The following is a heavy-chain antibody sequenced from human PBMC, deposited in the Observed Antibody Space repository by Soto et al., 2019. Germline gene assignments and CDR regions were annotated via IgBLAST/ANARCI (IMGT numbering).Heavy chain of an antibody. V-gene: IGHV5-10-1*01. CDR3: ARQGGGRFGELFLYYYGMDV. J-gene: IGHJ6*02. Sequence: PGESLKISCKGSGYSFTSYWISWVRQMPGKGLEWMGRIDPSDSYTNYSPSFQGHVTISADKSISTAYLQWSSLKASDTAMYYCARQGGGRFGELFLYYYGMDVWGQGTTVTVSS. CDR2: IDPSDSYT. CDR1: GYSFTSYW. D-gene: IGHD3-10*01.